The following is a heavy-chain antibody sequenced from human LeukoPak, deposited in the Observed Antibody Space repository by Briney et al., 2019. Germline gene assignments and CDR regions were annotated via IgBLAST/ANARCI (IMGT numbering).Heavy chain of an antibody. CDR2: IYSGGST. D-gene: IGHD6-19*01. CDR3: ARDRGDYSSGWPFDY. J-gene: IGHJ4*02. V-gene: IGHV3-66*01. CDR1: GFTVSSNY. Sequence: GGSLRLSCAASGFTVSSNYMSWVRQAPGKGLEWVSVIYSGGSTYYADSVKGRFTISRDNSKNTLYLQMNSLRAEDTAVYYCARDRGDYSSGWPFDYWGQGTLVTVSS.